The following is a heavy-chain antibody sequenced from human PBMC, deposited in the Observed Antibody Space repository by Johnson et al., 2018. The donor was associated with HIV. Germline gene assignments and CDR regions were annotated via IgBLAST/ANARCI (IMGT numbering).Heavy chain of an antibody. J-gene: IGHJ3*02. Sequence: VQLVESGGGLVQPGGSLRLSCAASGFTFSTYWMNWVRQAPGKGLEWLANINQDGSAKYSVDSLKGRFTISRDNVKNSLYLQMNSLRAEDTAVYYCAKGGSAVAVAFDIWGQGTMVTVSS. V-gene: IGHV3-7*04. CDR3: AKGGSAVAVAFDI. CDR2: INQDGSAK. CDR1: GFTFSTYW. D-gene: IGHD6-19*01.